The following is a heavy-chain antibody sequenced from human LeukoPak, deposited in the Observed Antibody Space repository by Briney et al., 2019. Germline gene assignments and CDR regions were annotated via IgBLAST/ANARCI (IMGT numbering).Heavy chain of an antibody. Sequence: ASVKVSCKASGGTFSSYAISWVRQAPGQGLEWMGWINTNTGNPTYAQGFTGRFVFSLDTSVSTAYLQISSLKAEDTAVYYCARALVGDDILTGFPYWGQGTLVTVSS. V-gene: IGHV7-4-1*02. J-gene: IGHJ4*02. CDR2: INTNTGNP. CDR3: ARALVGDDILTGFPY. D-gene: IGHD3-9*01. CDR1: GGTFSSYA.